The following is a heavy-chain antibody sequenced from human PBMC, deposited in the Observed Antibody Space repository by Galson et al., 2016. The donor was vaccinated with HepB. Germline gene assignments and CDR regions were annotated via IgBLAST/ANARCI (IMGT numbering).Heavy chain of an antibody. CDR1: GGSISSYY. Sequence: SETLSLTCSVSGGSISSYYWSWIRQSPGKGLEWLGYTYYSGNTNYNPSLKSQITMSLDTSKNQFSLKLRSVTAADTAFYYCSAAYTGRFDPWGRGILVTVSS. D-gene: IGHD3-16*01. CDR3: SAAYTGRFDP. CDR2: TYYSGNT. J-gene: IGHJ5*02. V-gene: IGHV4-59*01.